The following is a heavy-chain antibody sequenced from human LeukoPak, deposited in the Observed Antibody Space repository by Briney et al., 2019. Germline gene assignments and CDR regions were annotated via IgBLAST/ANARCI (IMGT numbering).Heavy chain of an antibody. CDR3: ARDRVVSGRFGEVAS. J-gene: IGHJ5*01. CDR2: ISSSSTYI. CDR1: GFTFSSCS. V-gene: IGHV3-21*01. D-gene: IGHD3-10*01. Sequence: GGSLRLSCAASGFTFSSCSMNWVRQAPGQGLDWVSFISSSSTYIYYADSVKGRFTISRDDDKNSLYLQMSSLRADDTAVYYCARDRVVSGRFGEVASWGQGTLVTVSS.